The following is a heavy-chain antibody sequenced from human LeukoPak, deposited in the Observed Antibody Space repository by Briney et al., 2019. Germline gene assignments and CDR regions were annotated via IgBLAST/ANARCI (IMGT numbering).Heavy chain of an antibody. CDR3: ARDASYSSSWYGYYYYYYMDV. J-gene: IGHJ6*03. CDR2: IKQDGSEK. V-gene: IGHV3-7*01. CDR1: GFTFSSYW. Sequence: GGSLRPSCAASGFTFSSYWMSWVRQAPGKGLEWVANIKQDGSEKYYVDSVKGRFTISRDNAKNSLYLQMNSLRAEDTAVYYCARDASYSSSWYGYYYYYYMDVWGKGTTVTVSS. D-gene: IGHD6-13*01.